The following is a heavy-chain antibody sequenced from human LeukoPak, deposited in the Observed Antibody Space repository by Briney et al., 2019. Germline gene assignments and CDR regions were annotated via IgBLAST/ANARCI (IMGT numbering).Heavy chain of an antibody. CDR3: ARSRGSPNSGEDAFDI. D-gene: IGHD2-15*01. CDR2: MSYGGTYK. CDR1: GFTFSKYG. V-gene: IGHV3-30*19. Sequence: PGGSLRLSCAASGFTFSKYGMHWVRQAPGKGLGWVAVMSYGGTYKYYADSVKGRFTISRDNSKNTVYLQMNSLRGEDTAVYYCARSRGSPNSGEDAFDIWGQGTVVTVSS. J-gene: IGHJ3*02.